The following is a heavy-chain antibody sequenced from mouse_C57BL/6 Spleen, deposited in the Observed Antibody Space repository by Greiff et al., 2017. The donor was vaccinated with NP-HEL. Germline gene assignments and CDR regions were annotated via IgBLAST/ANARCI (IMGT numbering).Heavy chain of an antibody. CDR3: ARRGTVVDWYFDV. J-gene: IGHJ1*03. CDR1: GYTFTSYW. CDR2: IYPSDSET. Sequence: QVQLQQPGAELVRPGSSVKLSCTASGYTFTSYWMAWVKQRPGQGLEWIGNIYPSDSETHYNQKFKDKATLTVDKSSSTAYMQLSSLTSEDSAVYYCARRGTVVDWYFDVWGTGTTVTVSS. V-gene: IGHV1-61*01. D-gene: IGHD1-1*01.